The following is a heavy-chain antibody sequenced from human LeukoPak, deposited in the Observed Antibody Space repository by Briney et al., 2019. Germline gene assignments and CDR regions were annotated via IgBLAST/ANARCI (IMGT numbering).Heavy chain of an antibody. CDR3: ARDSSSSGWYGDFGDLDY. Sequence: PGGSLRLSCAASGFTFSSFGMHWVRQAPGKGLEWVAVIWYDASNKYYADSVKGRFTISRDNSKNTLYLQMNSLRAEDTAVYYCARDSSSSGWYGDFGDLDYWGQGTLVTVSS. J-gene: IGHJ4*02. CDR1: GFTFSSFG. CDR2: IWYDASNK. D-gene: IGHD6-19*01. V-gene: IGHV3-33*01.